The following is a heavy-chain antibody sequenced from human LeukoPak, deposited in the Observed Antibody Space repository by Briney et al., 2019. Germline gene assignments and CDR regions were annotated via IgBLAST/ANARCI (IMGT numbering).Heavy chain of an antibody. D-gene: IGHD3-10*01. CDR3: AKDGGWVYYGSGVVDY. Sequence: PGGSLRLSCAASGFTFDDYAMHWVPHAPGRGREWVSLTSGDGGSTYYADSVKGRCTISRDNSKNSLYLHMNSLRTEDTALYYCAKDGGWVYYGSGVVDYWGQGTLVTVSS. CDR2: TSGDGGST. V-gene: IGHV3-43*02. CDR1: GFTFDDYA. J-gene: IGHJ4*02.